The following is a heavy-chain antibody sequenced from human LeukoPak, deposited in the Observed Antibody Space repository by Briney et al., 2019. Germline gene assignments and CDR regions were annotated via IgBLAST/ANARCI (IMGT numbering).Heavy chain of an antibody. CDR2: ISAYNGNT. CDR1: GYTFTSYG. CDR3: ARYVLRFLEWLADYGMGV. V-gene: IGHV1-18*01. J-gene: IGHJ6*02. D-gene: IGHD3-3*01. Sequence: ASVKVSCKASGYTFTSYGISWVRQAPGQGLEWMGWISAYNGNTNYAQKLQGRVTMTTDTSTSTAYMELRSLRSDDTAVYYCARYVLRFLEWLADYGMGVWGQGTTVTVSS.